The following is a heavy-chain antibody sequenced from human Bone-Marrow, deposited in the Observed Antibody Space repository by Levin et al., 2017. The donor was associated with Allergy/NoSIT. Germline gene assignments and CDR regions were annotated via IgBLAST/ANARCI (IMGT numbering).Heavy chain of an antibody. D-gene: IGHD5-24*01. CDR1: GFTFTTYG. V-gene: IGHV3-30*18. CDR2: ISYDGSNK. Sequence: LSLTCAASGFTFTTYGMHWVRQAPGKGLEWVSIISYDGSNKYYADSVKGRFTISRDNSKNTLSLEMNSLRAEDTAMYYCAKDLHSRQDGYHYGADYWGQGTLVTVSS. J-gene: IGHJ4*02. CDR3: AKDLHSRQDGYHYGADY.